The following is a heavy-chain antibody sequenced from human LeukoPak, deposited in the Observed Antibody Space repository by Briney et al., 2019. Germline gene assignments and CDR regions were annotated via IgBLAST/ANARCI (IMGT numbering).Heavy chain of an antibody. CDR3: ARQNDFRLDY. CDR2: IYPGDSDT. D-gene: IGHD3-3*01. J-gene: IGHJ4*02. CDR1: GYTFSSYW. V-gene: IGHV5-51*01. Sequence: GESLKISCKGSGYTFSSYWIGWVRQMPGKGLEWMGIIYPGDSDTRYSPSLQGRVTISVDTSIGTAYLQWSSLKASDTAIYYCARQNDFRLDYWGQGTLVTVSS.